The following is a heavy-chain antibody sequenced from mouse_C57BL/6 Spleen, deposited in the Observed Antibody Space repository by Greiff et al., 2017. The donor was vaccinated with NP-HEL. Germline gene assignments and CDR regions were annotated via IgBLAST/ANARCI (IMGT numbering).Heavy chain of an antibody. CDR1: GYTFTSYW. CDR2: IDPSDSYT. CDR3: ARRDGNYRYAMEY. D-gene: IGHD2-1*01. J-gene: IGHJ4*01. V-gene: IGHV1-59*01. Sequence: VQLQQPGAELVRPGTSVKLSCKASGYTFTSYWMHWVKQRPGQGLEWIGVIDPSDSYTNYNQKFKGKATLTVDTSSSTAYMQLSSLTSEDSAVYYCARRDGNYRYAMEYWGQGTSVTVSS.